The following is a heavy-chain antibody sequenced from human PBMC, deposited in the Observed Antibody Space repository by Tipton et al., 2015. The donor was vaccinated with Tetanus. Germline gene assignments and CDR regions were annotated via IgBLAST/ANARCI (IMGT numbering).Heavy chain of an antibody. J-gene: IGHJ4*02. CDR1: GHTFTGYY. D-gene: IGHD3-9*01. CDR3: ARDWVPSDILTGYTAPEGD. CDR2: INPNSGGT. Sequence: QMQLVQSGAEVKKPGASVKVSCKASGHTFTGYYMHWVRQAPGQGLEWMGWINPNSGGTNYAQKFQGRVTMTRDTSISTAYMELSRLRSDDTAVYYCARDWVPSDILTGYTAPEGDWGQGTLVTVSS. V-gene: IGHV1-2*02.